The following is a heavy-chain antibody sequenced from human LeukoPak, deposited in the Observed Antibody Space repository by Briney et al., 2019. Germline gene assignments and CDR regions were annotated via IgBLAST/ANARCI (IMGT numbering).Heavy chain of an antibody. Sequence: PGRSLRLSCAASGFTFSSYAMHWVRQAPGKGLEWVAVISYDGSNKYYADSVKGRFTISRDNSKNTLYLQMNSLRAEDTAVYYCAKDKITMVRGVNYYGMDVWGQGTTVTVSS. CDR2: ISYDGSNK. CDR1: GFTFSSYA. D-gene: IGHD3-10*01. V-gene: IGHV3-30-3*01. J-gene: IGHJ6*02. CDR3: AKDKITMVRGVNYYGMDV.